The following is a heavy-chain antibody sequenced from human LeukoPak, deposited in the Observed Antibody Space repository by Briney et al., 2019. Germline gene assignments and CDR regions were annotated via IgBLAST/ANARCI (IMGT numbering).Heavy chain of an antibody. D-gene: IGHD5-18*01. V-gene: IGHV4-34*01. Sequence: SETLSLTCAVYGGSFSGYYWSWIRQPPGKGLEWIGEISHSGSTNYNPSLKSRVTISVDTSKNQFSLKLSSATAADTAVYYCARYAWIQLYLGFDYWGQGTLVTVSS. CDR3: ARYAWIQLYLGFDY. CDR1: GGSFSGYY. J-gene: IGHJ4*02. CDR2: ISHSGST.